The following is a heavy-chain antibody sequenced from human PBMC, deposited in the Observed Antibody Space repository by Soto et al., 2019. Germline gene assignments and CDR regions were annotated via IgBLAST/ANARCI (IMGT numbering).Heavy chain of an antibody. CDR2: SNHSGST. D-gene: IGHD2-15*01. V-gene: IGHV4-34*01. CDR3: ATMGTPATGLYFFDY. CDR1: GGSFSGYY. Sequence: PSGTLSLTCAVYGGSFSGYYWSWIRQPPGKGLEWIGESNHSGSTNYNPSLKSRVAISIDTSKSQFSLNLSFVTAADTSVYYCATMGTPATGLYFFDYWGQGSLVTVSS. J-gene: IGHJ4*02.